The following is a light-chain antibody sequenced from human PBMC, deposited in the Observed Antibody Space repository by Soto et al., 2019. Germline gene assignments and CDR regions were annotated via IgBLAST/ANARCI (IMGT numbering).Light chain of an antibody. CDR2: GAS. CDR1: QSVSSI. J-gene: IGKJ4*01. Sequence: EIVMTQSPATLSVSPGERATLSCRASQSVSSILAWYQQKPGQAPRLLIYGASTRATGIPARFSGSGSGTEFTLTISSLQSEDFAVYYCPQYNNWPLTFGGGTKVEIK. V-gene: IGKV3-15*01. CDR3: PQYNNWPLT.